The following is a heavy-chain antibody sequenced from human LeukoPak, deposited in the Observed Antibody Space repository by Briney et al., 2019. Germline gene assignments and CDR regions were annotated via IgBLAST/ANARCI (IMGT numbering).Heavy chain of an antibody. Sequence: ASVKVSCKASGYTFTSNYIHWVRQAPGQGLEWMGMIYPRDGSTSYAQKFQGRVTVTRDTSTSTVHMELSGLRSVDTAVYYCASGYCSSTSCGNWFDPWGQGTLVTVSS. CDR2: IYPRDGST. D-gene: IGHD2-2*03. CDR1: GYTFTSNY. J-gene: IGHJ5*02. CDR3: ASGYCSSTSCGNWFDP. V-gene: IGHV1-46*01.